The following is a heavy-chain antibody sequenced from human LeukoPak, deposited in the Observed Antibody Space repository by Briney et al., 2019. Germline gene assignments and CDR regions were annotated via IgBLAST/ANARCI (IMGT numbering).Heavy chain of an antibody. CDR3: ARDSSAYCSGGSCYSGWFDP. J-gene: IGHJ5*02. V-gene: IGHV1-18*01. CDR1: GYTFTSYG. Sequence: ASVKVSCKASGYTFTSYGISWVRQAPGQGPEWMGWISAYNGNTNYAQKLQGRVTMTTDTSTSTAYMELRSLRSDDTAVYYCARDSSAYCSGGSCYSGWFDPWGQGTLVTVSS. D-gene: IGHD2-15*01. CDR2: ISAYNGNT.